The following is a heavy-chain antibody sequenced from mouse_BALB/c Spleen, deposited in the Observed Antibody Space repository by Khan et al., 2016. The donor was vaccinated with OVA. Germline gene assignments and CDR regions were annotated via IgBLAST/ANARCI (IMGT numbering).Heavy chain of an antibody. CDR1: GYTFTTYW. V-gene: IGHV1-7*01. CDR3: TRERIDY. Sequence: QVRLQQSGAELAKPGASVKMSCKASGYTFTTYWMHLVKQRPGQGLEWIGYINPTSGYTDYHESFKDKATLSADQSSSTAYIQLSSLTSEDSAVYYCTRERIDYWGQGTTLTVSS. CDR2: INPTSGYT. J-gene: IGHJ2*01.